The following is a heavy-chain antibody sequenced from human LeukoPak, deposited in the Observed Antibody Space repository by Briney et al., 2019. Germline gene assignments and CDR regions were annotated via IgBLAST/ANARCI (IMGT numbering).Heavy chain of an antibody. CDR2: IYTSGST. D-gene: IGHD6-13*01. V-gene: IGHV4-4*07. CDR3: AREIVAAADTHFDY. CDR1: GGSISSYY. J-gene: IGHJ4*02. Sequence: PSETLSLTCTVSGGSISSYYWSWIRQPAGKGLEWIGRIYTSGSTNYNPSLKSRVTMSVDTSKNQFSLKLSSVTAADTAVYYCAREIVAAADTHFDYWGQGTLVTVSS.